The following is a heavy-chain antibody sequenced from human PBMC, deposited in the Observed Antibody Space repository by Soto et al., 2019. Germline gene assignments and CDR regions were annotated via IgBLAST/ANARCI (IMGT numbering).Heavy chain of an antibody. CDR3: ARDRCTNGVCYAPSDY. V-gene: IGHV3-64*01. D-gene: IGHD2-8*01. CDR1: GFTFSTYA. J-gene: IGHJ4*02. CDR2: ISSNGRST. Sequence: GGSLRLSCATSGFTFSTYAMHWVRQAPGKGLEYISAISSNGRSTYYANSVKGRFTISRDNSKNTLYLQMDSLRAEDMAVYYCARDRCTNGVCYAPSDYWGQGTLVTVSS.